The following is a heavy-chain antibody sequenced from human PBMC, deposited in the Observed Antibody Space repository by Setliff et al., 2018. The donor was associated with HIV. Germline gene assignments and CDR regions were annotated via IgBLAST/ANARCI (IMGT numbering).Heavy chain of an antibody. CDR2: IYHSGTT. D-gene: IGHD3-10*01. J-gene: IGHJ4*02. V-gene: IGHV4-4*02. CDR3: ARARGPPLPVLDF. Sequence: SETLSLTCTVSGGSISTNNWWTWVRQSPGKGLEWIGDIYHSGTTNYNPSLKSRVTLSVDTSKNSFSLHLTSVTAADTAVYFCARARGPPLPVLDFWGQGTLVTVSS. CDR1: GGSISTNNW.